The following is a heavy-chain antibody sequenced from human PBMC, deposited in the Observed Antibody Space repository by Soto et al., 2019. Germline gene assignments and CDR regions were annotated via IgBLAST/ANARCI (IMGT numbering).Heavy chain of an antibody. CDR3: ARGYCSGGNCYSGMDV. Sequence: QVQLVQSGAEVKKPGSSVKVSCKASGGTFSTHAIIWVRQAPGHGLEWMGGIIPISGTTYYTQKFQGRVTITADEPTSTAFMELSSLKSDDTAVFYCARGYCSGGNCYSGMDVWGQGTMATVSS. CDR2: IIPISGTT. V-gene: IGHV1-69*01. D-gene: IGHD2-15*01. J-gene: IGHJ6*02. CDR1: GGTFSTHA.